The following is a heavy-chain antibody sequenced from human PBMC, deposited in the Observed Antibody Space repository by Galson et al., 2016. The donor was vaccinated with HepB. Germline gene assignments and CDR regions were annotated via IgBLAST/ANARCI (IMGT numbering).Heavy chain of an antibody. V-gene: IGHV3-64*04. CDR2: ISSDGGGT. CDR3: AKRPYSYGWHYGMDV. J-gene: IGHJ6*02. CDR1: EFTFSSYA. Sequence: SLRLSCAASEFTFSSYAMHWVRQAPGKGLEYVSSISSDGGGTYYADSVKGRFTISRDNSKNILYLQMKSLRDEDTAVYYCAKRPYSYGWHYGMDVWGQRTTVTVSS. D-gene: IGHD5-18*01.